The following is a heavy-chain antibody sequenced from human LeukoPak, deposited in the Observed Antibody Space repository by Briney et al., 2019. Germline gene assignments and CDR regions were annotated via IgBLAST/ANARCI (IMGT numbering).Heavy chain of an antibody. CDR2: ISGGGSAT. Sequence: PGGSLRLSCAASGFTFSSYVMTWVRQAPGRGLEWVSAISGGGSATFYTGSVKGRFTISRDSSKDTLYLQMNSLRAEDTAVYYCTKGDRCSGYENWGQGTLVTVSS. V-gene: IGHV3-23*01. D-gene: IGHD6-19*01. CDR1: GFTFSSYV. CDR3: TKGDRCSGYEN. J-gene: IGHJ4*02.